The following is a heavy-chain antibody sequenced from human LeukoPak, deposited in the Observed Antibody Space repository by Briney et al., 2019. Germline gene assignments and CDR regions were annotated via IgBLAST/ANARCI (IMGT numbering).Heavy chain of an antibody. V-gene: IGHV4-34*01. Sequence: PSETLSLTCAVYGGSFRGFYWIWIRQTSGKGLEWIGEINHSGSTNYNPSLKSRVTMSVDTSKNQFSLNLRSMTAADTAVYYCAREQARIVGATHFDYWGQGTLVTVSS. J-gene: IGHJ4*02. D-gene: IGHD1-26*01. CDR2: INHSGST. CDR1: GGSFRGFY. CDR3: AREQARIVGATHFDY.